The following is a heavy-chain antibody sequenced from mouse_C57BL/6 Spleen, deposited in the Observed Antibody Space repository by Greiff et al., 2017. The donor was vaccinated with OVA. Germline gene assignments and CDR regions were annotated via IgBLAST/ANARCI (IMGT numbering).Heavy chain of an antibody. D-gene: IGHD2-4*01. J-gene: IGHJ3*01. V-gene: IGHV1-64*01. CDR3: AREYDYRFAY. CDR1: GYTFTSYW. CDR2: IHPNSGST. Sequence: QVQLQQPGAELVKPGASVKLSCKASGYTFTSYWMHWVKQRPGQGLEWIGMIHPNSGSTNYNEKFKNKATLTVDKSSSTAYMQLSSLTSEDSAVYYCAREYDYRFAYWGQGTLVTVSA.